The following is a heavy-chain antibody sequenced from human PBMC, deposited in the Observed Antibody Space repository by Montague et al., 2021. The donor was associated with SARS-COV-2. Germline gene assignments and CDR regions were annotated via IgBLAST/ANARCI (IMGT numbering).Heavy chain of an antibody. V-gene: IGHV3-30-3*01. Sequence: SLRLSCAASGFTFSSYAMHWVRQAPGKGLEWVAVISYDGSNKYYADSVKGRFTISRDNSKNTLYLQMNSLRAEDPAVYYCARDREITMVRGAPLYGMDVWGQGTTVTVSS. CDR2: ISYDGSNK. D-gene: IGHD3-10*01. CDR1: GFTFSSYA. J-gene: IGHJ6*02. CDR3: ARDREITMVRGAPLYGMDV.